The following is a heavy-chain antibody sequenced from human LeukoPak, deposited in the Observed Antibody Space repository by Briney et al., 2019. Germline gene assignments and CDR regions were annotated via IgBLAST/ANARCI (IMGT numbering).Heavy chain of an antibody. Sequence: PGRSLRLSCVASGFTFSSFAMRCARHAPGKGLEWVSNLAIDGGSVYYADSVKGRFTASRDNSRNTLYLQMNSLRAEETAVYYCARRYCRGGSCFGFALDYWGLGNLVTVSS. V-gene: IGHV3-23*01. CDR3: ARRYCRGGSCFGFALDY. D-gene: IGHD2-15*01. J-gene: IGHJ4*02. CDR1: GFTFSSFA. CDR2: LAIDGGSV.